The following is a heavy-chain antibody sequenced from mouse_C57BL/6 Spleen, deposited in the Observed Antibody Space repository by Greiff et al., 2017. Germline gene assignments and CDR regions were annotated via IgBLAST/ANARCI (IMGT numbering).Heavy chain of an antibody. Sequence: QVQLQQPGTELVKPGASVKLSCKASGYTFTSYWMHWVKQRPGQGLEWIGNINPSNGGTNYNEKFKSKATLTVDKSSSTAYMQLSSLTSEDSAVYYCARWREYEGNWYFDVWGTGTTVTVSS. J-gene: IGHJ1*03. CDR1: GYTFTSYW. CDR3: ARWREYEGNWYFDV. D-gene: IGHD2-3*01. CDR2: INPSNGGT. V-gene: IGHV1-53*01.